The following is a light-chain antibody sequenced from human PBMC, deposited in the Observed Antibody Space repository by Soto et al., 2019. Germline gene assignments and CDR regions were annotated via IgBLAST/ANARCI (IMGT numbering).Light chain of an antibody. Sequence: QSVLTQPASVSGSPGQSITISCTGTSSDVGSYNLVSWYQQHPGKAPKLMIYEGSKRPSGVSNRVSGSKSGNTASLTISGLQAEDEADYYCCSYAGSSTYVFGTGTKLTVL. J-gene: IGLJ1*01. V-gene: IGLV2-23*01. CDR2: EGS. CDR1: SSDVGSYNL. CDR3: CSYAGSSTYV.